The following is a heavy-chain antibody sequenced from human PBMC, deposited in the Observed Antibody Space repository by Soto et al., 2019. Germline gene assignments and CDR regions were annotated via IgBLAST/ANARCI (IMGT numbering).Heavy chain of an antibody. V-gene: IGHV3-74*01. CDR1: GFTFSSYW. CDR3: ASSQQGWGLPGFDY. CDR2: INSDGSST. J-gene: IGHJ4*02. D-gene: IGHD4-17*01. Sequence: PGGSLRLSCAASGFTFSSYWMHWVRQAPGKGLVWVSRINSDGSSTSYADSVKGRFTISRDNAKNSLYLQMNSLRDEDMAFYYCASSQQGWGLPGFDYWGQGSLVTVSS.